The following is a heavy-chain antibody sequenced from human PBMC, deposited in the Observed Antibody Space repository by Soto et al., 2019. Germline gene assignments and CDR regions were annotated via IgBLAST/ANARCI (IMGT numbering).Heavy chain of an antibody. CDR2: TSADNGDT. V-gene: IGHV1-18*04. CDR1: GYTFARYG. D-gene: IGHD2-2*01. J-gene: IGHJ4*02. Sequence: QVQLVQSGAEVKEPGASVKVSCRASGYTFARYGFSWVRQAPGQGLEWMAWTSADNGDTNYAQKFQGRVTLTTDTSTGTAYIELRSLRSDDTAVYYCARDERGTCTSVRCYYFDYWGQGTLVTVSS. CDR3: ARDERGTCTSVRCYYFDY.